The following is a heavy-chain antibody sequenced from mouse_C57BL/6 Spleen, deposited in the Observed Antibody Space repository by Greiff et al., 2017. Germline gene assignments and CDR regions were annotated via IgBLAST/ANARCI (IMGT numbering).Heavy chain of an antibody. Sequence: VQLKQSVAELVRPGASVKLSCTASGFNIKDDYMHWVKQRPEQGLEWIGWIDPENGDTEYASKFQGKATITADTSSNTAYLQLSSLTSEDAAVYYCTTSYYDGSSSYFDYWGQGTSLTVSS. D-gene: IGHD1-1*01. CDR1: GFNIKDDY. J-gene: IGHJ2*02. CDR2: IDPENGDT. V-gene: IGHV14-4*01. CDR3: TTSYYDGSSSYFDY.